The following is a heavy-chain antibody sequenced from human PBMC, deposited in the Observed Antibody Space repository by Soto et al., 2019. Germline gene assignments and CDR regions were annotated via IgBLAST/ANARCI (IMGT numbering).Heavy chain of an antibody. V-gene: IGHV1-69*01. CDR3: ARGPPTGDYYDSSGSRRFDY. Sequence: QVQLVQSGAEVKKPGSSVKVSCKASGGTFSSFAISWVRQAPGQGLEWVGGIIPIFGTTNYAQKFQGRVTITADESTTIAYMELSSLRSEDTAVYYCARGPPTGDYYDSSGSRRFDYWGQGTLVTVSS. CDR2: IIPIFGTT. D-gene: IGHD3-22*01. J-gene: IGHJ4*02. CDR1: GGTFSSFA.